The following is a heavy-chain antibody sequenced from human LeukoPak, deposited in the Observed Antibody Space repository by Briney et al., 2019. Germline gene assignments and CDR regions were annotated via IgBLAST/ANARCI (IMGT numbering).Heavy chain of an antibody. CDR1: GGSLSGYY. V-gene: IGHV4-34*01. CDR2: INHSGST. J-gene: IGHJ5*02. CDR3: ARSRIGWFDP. Sequence: SETLSLTCAAYGGSLSGYYWSWIRQPPGKGLEWIGEINHSGSTKYNPSLKSRVTISVDTSKNQFSLKLNSVTAADTAVYYCARSRIGWFDPWAREPWSPSPQ. D-gene: IGHD1-26*01.